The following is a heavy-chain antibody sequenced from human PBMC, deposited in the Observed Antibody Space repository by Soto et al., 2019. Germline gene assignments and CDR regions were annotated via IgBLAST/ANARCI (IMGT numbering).Heavy chain of an antibody. D-gene: IGHD3-22*01. J-gene: IGHJ6*02. Sequence: SVKVSCKASGDTLSSYAISWVRQAPGQGLEWMGGIIPIFGTANYAQKFQGRVTITADESTSTAYMELSSLRSEDTAVYYCARDGSGYRSRASPMDVWGQGTTVTVSS. CDR3: ARDGSGYRSRASPMDV. CDR2: IIPIFGTA. V-gene: IGHV1-69*13. CDR1: GDTLSSYA.